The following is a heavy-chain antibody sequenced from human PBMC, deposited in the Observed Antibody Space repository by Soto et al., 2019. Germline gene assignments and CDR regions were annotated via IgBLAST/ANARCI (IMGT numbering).Heavy chain of an antibody. J-gene: IGHJ4*01. CDR1: GFSLSTSGVG. Sequence: QITLKESGPTLVKPTQTLTLTCTFSGFSLSTSGVGVGWIRQPPGKALEWLAVVYWDDTKHYSPSLKSRLTITKDTSKNPVVLTMTNMDPVDTATYFCAHKGYGDYPLDYWGQEPWSPSPQ. CDR2: VYWDDTK. V-gene: IGHV2-5*02. D-gene: IGHD4-17*01. CDR3: AHKGYGDYPLDY.